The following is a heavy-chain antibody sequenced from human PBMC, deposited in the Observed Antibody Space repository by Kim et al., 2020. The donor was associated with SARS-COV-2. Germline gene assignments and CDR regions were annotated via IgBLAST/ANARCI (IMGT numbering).Heavy chain of an antibody. CDR2: NSAYNGNT. V-gene: IGHV1-18*01. CDR1: GYTFTSHG. J-gene: IGHJ6*01. CDR3: AREGGYYYGSDV. Sequence: ASVKVSCKASGYTFTSHGISWVRQAPGQGLERIGWNSAYNGNTNYAQKLHGRVTMTTDTAPSTAYMELRSLRSDDTAVYFCAREGGYYYGSDVWGQGTSV.